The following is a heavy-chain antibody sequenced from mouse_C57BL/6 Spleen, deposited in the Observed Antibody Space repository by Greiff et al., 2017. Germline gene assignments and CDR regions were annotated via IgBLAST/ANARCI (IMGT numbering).Heavy chain of an antibody. CDR2: INPSSGYT. J-gene: IGHJ2*01. CDR1: GYTFTSYT. V-gene: IGHV1-4*01. Sequence: VQLQQSGAELARPGASVKMSCKASGYTFTSYTMHWVKQRPGQGLEWIGYINPSSGYTKYNQKFKDKATLTAEKSSSTAYMQLSSLTSEDSAVYYCARSWYYGSSPDYWGQGTTLTVSS. D-gene: IGHD1-1*01. CDR3: ARSWYYGSSPDY.